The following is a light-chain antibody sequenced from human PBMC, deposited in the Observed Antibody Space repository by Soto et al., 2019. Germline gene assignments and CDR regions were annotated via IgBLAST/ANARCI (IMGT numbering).Light chain of an antibody. J-gene: IGKJ5*01. CDR1: QGIRND. CDR2: AAS. Sequence: IQMTQSPSSLSASVGDRFTITCRASQGIRNDLGWYQQKPGKAPKLLIYAASNLEAGVPSRFRGSGSGTDFTFTISRLQPEDIATYYCQQYENLPTFGQGTRLEIK. V-gene: IGKV1-33*01. CDR3: QQYENLPT.